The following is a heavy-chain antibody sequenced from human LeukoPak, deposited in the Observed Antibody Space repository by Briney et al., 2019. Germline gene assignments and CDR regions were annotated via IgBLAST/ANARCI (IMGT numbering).Heavy chain of an antibody. D-gene: IGHD6-13*01. CDR1: GFTFDDYT. J-gene: IGHJ5*02. Sequence: GGSLRLSCAASGFTFDDYTMHWVRQPPGKGLEWVSLISWDGGRTSYAETVKGRFTIPRDNSKNSLYLQMNSLRTEDTALYYCLKGQSTSWYNWFDPWGQGTLVTVSS. CDR2: ISWDGGRT. CDR3: LKGQSTSWYNWFDP. V-gene: IGHV3-43*01.